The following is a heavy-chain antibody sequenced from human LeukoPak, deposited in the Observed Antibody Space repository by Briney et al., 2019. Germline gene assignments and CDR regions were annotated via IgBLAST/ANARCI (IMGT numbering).Heavy chain of an antibody. D-gene: IGHD3-10*01. CDR1: GFTFSSYG. CDR3: AHVLLWFGDHSRAFDI. V-gene: IGHV3-30*03. Sequence: GGSLRLSCAASGFTFSSYGMHCVRQAPGKGLEWVAVISYDGSNKYYADSVKGRFTISRDNSKNTLYLQMNSLRAEDTAVYYCAHVLLWFGDHSRAFDIWGQGTMVTVSS. CDR2: ISYDGSNK. J-gene: IGHJ3*02.